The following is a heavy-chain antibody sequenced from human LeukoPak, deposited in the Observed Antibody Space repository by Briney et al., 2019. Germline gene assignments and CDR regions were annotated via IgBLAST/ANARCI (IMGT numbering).Heavy chain of an antibody. Sequence: SGTLSLTCAVSGGSISSSNWWSWVRQPPGKGLEWIGEINHSGSTNYNSSLKSRVTISVDTSKNQFSLNLTSVTAADTAVYYCARQRISANYYGSGSYYNGYNWFDPWGQGTLVTVSS. D-gene: IGHD3-10*01. CDR2: INHSGST. J-gene: IGHJ5*02. CDR3: ARQRISANYYGSGSYYNGYNWFDP. CDR1: GGSISSSNW. V-gene: IGHV4-4*02.